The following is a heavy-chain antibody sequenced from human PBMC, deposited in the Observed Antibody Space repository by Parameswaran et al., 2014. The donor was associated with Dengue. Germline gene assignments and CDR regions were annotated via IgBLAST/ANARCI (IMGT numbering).Heavy chain of an antibody. Sequence: WIRQPPGKGLEWIGAIDHSGSANYNPSLKSRVTMSVDTSKSQFSLKLTSVTAADTAVYYCARGLLVDYWGQGTLVTVSS. V-gene: IGHV4-34*01. CDR2: IDHSGSA. J-gene: IGHJ4*02. CDR3: ARGLLVDY.